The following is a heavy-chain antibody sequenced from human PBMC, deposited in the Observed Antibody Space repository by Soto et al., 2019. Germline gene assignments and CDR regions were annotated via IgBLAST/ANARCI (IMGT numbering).Heavy chain of an antibody. CDR2: FDPEDGET. J-gene: IGHJ3*02. CDR1: GYSLTELS. V-gene: IGHV1-24*01. CDR3: ATGRITIFGVVSIPRPGDAFDI. Sequence: PSVKAACESSGYSLTELSMHWVRQAHGNGLEWMGGFDPEDGETIYAQKFQGRVTMTEDTSTDTAYMELSSLRSEDTAVYYCATGRITIFGVVSIPRPGDAFDILGKGTRVPVSS. D-gene: IGHD3-3*01.